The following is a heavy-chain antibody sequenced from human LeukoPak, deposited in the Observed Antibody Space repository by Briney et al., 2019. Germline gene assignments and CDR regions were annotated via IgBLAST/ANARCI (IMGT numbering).Heavy chain of an antibody. V-gene: IGHV3-74*01. D-gene: IGHD2-15*01. CDR2: INSDGSST. CDR3: ARVFLHCSGGSCYAPLDS. J-gene: IGHJ4*02. CDR1: GFTFRSYW. Sequence: GGSLGLSCAASGFTFRSYWMHWVRQAPGKGLVWVSRINSDGSSTNYADSVKGRFTISRDNAKNTLYLQMNSLRAEDTAVYYCARVFLHCSGGSCYAPLDSWGRGTLVTVSS.